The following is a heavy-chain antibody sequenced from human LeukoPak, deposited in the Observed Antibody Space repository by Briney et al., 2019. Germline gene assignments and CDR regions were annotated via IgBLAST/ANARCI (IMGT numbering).Heavy chain of an antibody. CDR3: ARGGGNYYPYYFDF. D-gene: IGHD1-26*01. V-gene: IGHV4-59*01. CDR1: GGSISSYY. J-gene: IGHJ4*02. CDR2: IYYSGST. Sequence: SETLSLTCTVSGGSISSYYWSWIRQPPGKGLEWLGYIYYSGSTNYNPSLKSRVTISEDTSKNQFSLKLSSVTAADTAVYYCARGGGNYYPYYFDFWGQGTLVTVSS.